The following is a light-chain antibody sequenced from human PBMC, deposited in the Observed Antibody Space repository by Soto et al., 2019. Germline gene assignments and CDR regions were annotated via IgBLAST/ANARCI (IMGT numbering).Light chain of an antibody. CDR3: QQYGRSPPIT. J-gene: IGKJ5*01. Sequence: DIVLTQSPATLSLSPGQTATLSCRASQSVSSYLAWYRQKAGQAPRLLIYAASRRATGIPDRFSGSGSGTDFTLTISRLEPEDFAVYYCQQYGRSPPITFGQGTRLEIK. V-gene: IGKV3-20*01. CDR1: QSVSSY. CDR2: AAS.